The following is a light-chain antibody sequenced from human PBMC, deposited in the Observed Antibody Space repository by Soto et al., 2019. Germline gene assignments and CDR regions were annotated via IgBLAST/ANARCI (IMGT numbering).Light chain of an antibody. V-gene: IGKV3-20*01. CDR2: AAF. J-gene: IGKJ1*01. CDR3: QQYGASVWT. Sequence: EIVLTQSPDTLSLSPGERATLSCRSSQSVSSNYLAWYQQKPGQAPRLLVHAAFSRATGIPDRFSGRGSGTDFTLTISGLEPEDFAVYYCQQYGASVWTLGQGIKVEVK. CDR1: QSVSSNY.